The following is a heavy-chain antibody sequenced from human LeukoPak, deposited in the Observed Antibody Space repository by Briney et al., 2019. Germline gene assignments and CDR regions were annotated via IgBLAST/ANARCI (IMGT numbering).Heavy chain of an antibody. CDR1: GYTFTDYY. D-gene: IGHD2-15*01. Sequence: ASVKVSCKASGYTFTDYYLHWVRQAPGQGLERMGWINPNSGGTNYAQKFQGRVTMTRDTSSSTVYMELSSLRSDDTAVYFCTRVSKLGCSGGSCYSAFDYWGQGTLISVSS. J-gene: IGHJ4*02. V-gene: IGHV1-2*02. CDR2: INPNSGGT. CDR3: TRVSKLGCSGGSCYSAFDY.